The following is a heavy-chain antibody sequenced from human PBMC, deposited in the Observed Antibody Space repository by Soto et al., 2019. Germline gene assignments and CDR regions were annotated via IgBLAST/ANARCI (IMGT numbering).Heavy chain of an antibody. D-gene: IGHD3-3*01. CDR3: RXYYDFWSGNYYYYGMDV. Sequence: GGSLRLSCTASGFTFGYYAMSWVRQAPGKGLEWVGFIRSKAYGGTTEYAASVKGRFTISRDDSKSIAYLQMNSLKTEDTAVYYCRXYYDFWSGNYYYYGMDVWGRGTTVTVSS. CDR2: IRSKAYGGTT. CDR1: GFTFGYYA. J-gene: IGHJ6*02. V-gene: IGHV3-49*04.